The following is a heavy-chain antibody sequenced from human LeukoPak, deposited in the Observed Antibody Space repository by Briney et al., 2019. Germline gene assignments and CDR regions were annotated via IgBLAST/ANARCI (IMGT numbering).Heavy chain of an antibody. J-gene: IGHJ5*02. CDR1: GGSFSGYY. Sequence: SETLSLTCAVYGGSFSGYYWSWIRQPPGKGLEWIGEINHSGSTNYNPSLKSRVTISVDTSKNQFSLKLSSVTAADTAVYYCARRGSSWYGFWSDPWGQGTLVTVSS. V-gene: IGHV4-34*01. CDR3: ARRGSSWYGFWSDP. D-gene: IGHD6-13*01. CDR2: INHSGST.